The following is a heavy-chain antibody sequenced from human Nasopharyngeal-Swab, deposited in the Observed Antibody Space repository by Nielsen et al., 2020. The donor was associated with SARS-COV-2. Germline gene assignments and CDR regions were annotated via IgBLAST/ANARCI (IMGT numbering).Heavy chain of an antibody. J-gene: IGHJ6*02. CDR1: GGSFSGYY. Sequence: SETLSLTCGVYGGSFSGYYWNWIRQPPGKGLEWIGEINHNERTNYNPSLKSRVTMSVDTSTNQVSLKPNSLTATDTAVYYCARAGRVGDAYTGLDVWGQGTTVTVSS. D-gene: IGHD5-24*01. V-gene: IGHV4-34*01. CDR3: ARAGRVGDAYTGLDV. CDR2: INHNERT.